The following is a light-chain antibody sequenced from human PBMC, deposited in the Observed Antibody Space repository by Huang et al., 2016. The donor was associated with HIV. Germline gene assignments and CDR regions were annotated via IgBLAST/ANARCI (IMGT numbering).Light chain of an antibody. CDR2: WAS. V-gene: IGKV4-1*01. J-gene: IGKJ1*01. Sequence: DFVMTQSPDSLTVSLGERATINCKSSHNLFSSSKNNNDLAWYQQKPGQPPKLFIYWASTRASGVPDRFSGSGFGTDFTLTISSLQAEDVAIYYCQRYYSNPLTFGQGTKAEIK. CDR1: HNLFSSSKNNND. CDR3: QRYYSNPLT.